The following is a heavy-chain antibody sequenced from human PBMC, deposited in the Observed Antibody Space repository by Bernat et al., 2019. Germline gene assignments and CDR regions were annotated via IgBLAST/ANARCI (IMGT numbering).Heavy chain of an antibody. V-gene: IGHV3-48*04. CDR1: GFTFSSEP. J-gene: IGHJ3*02. D-gene: IGHD3-16*01. CDR3: VRDVHYGFDI. CDR2: IRSDSSTM. Sequence: EVQVVESGGDLVQPGGSLRLSCAASGFTFSSEPMNWVRQAPGEGLEWVENIRSDSSTMSYADSVKGRFTISRDNAKNSLYLQMSSLRAEDTAVYYCVRDVHYGFDIWGQGTVVTVSS.